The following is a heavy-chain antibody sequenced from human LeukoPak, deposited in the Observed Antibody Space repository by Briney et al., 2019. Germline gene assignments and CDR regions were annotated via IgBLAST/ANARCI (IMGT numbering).Heavy chain of an antibody. D-gene: IGHD3-10*01. J-gene: IGHJ4*02. Sequence: GESLKISCKGSGYSFTNYWIGWVRQMPGKGLEWMGVIYPGDSDTRYSPSFQGQVTISAGKSISTAYLQWSSLKASDTAIYYCARPDYYGSGTYSDYWGQGTLVTVSS. CDR2: IYPGDSDT. CDR1: GYSFTNYW. V-gene: IGHV5-51*01. CDR3: ARPDYYGSGTYSDY.